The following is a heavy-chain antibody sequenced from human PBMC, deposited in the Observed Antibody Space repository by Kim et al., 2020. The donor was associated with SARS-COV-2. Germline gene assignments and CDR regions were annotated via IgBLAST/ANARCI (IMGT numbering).Heavy chain of an antibody. D-gene: IGHD6-13*01. Sequence: SETLSLTCTVSGGSVSNGNYYWTWIRQHPGKGLEWIGYIYYSGSTYYNSSLKSRVIISIDTSKNQFSLKLTSVTAADTAVYFCARCGSTWYVFDYWGQGTLVTVSS. CDR2: IYYSGST. J-gene: IGHJ4*02. CDR3: ARCGSTWYVFDY. CDR1: GGSVSNGNYY. V-gene: IGHV4-31*03.